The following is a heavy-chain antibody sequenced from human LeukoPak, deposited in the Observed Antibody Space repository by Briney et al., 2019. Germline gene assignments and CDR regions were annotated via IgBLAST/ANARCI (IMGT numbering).Heavy chain of an antibody. Sequence: GASVKVSCKASGYTFTSYDINWVRQATGQGLEWIGWMNPNSGNTGYAQKFQGRVTMTRNTSISTAYMELSSLRSEDTAVYYCARAGGYSSSWFYHYYGMDVWGQGTTVTVSS. V-gene: IGHV1-8*01. CDR3: ARAGGYSSSWFYHYYGMDV. D-gene: IGHD6-13*01. CDR1: GYTFTSYD. J-gene: IGHJ6*02. CDR2: MNPNSGNT.